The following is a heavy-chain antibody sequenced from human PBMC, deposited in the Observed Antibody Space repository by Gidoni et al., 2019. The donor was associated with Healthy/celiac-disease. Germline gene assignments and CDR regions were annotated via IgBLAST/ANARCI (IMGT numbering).Heavy chain of an antibody. CDR1: GGSFSGSY. V-gene: IGHV4-34*01. CDR2: INHSGST. J-gene: IGHJ6*02. CDR3: ARHRIAARRKPKAELKNYYYYYGMDV. D-gene: IGHD6-6*01. Sequence: QVQLQQWGAGLLKPSETLSLTCAVYGGSFSGSYWSWIRQPPGKGLEWIGEINHSGSTNYNPSLKSRVTISVDTSKNQFSLKLSSVTAADTAVYYCARHRIAARRKPKAELKNYYYYYGMDVWGQGTTVTVSS.